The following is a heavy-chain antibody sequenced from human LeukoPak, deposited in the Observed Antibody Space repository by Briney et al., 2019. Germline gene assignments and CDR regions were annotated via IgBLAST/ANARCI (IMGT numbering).Heavy chain of an antibody. V-gene: IGHV3-21*01. J-gene: IGHJ4*02. CDR2: ISSTSSYI. CDR1: GFTVSSDY. Sequence: PGGSLRLSCTASGFTVSSDYMSWVRQAPGKGLQWVSSISSTSSYINYADSVKGRFTISRDNAENSLYLEMNSLRVEDTAVYYCAKTGGRGDPFDYWGQGTLVTVSS. CDR3: AKTGGRGDPFDY. D-gene: IGHD2-21*02.